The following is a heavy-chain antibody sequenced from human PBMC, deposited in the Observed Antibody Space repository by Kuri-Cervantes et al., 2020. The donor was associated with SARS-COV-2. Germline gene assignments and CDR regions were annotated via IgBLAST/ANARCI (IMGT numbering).Heavy chain of an antibody. Sequence: SETLSLTCTVSGGSISSYYWSWIRQPAGKGLEWIGRIYTSGSTNYNPSLKSRVTMSVDTSKNQFSLKLSSVTVADTAVYYCASSYYDFWSGYSDWFDPWGQGTLVTVSS. V-gene: IGHV4-4*07. D-gene: IGHD3-3*01. CDR3: ASSYYDFWSGYSDWFDP. J-gene: IGHJ5*02. CDR1: GGSISSYY. CDR2: IYTSGST.